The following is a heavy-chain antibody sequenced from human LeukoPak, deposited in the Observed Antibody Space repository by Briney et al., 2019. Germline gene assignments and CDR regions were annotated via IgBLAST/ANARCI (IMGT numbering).Heavy chain of an antibody. D-gene: IGHD3-16*02. J-gene: IGHJ4*02. CDR1: VGSISTYD. Sequence: SESLSLTCAVAVGSISTYDRSWIRQPPWKGLEWIEYIYYSGSTNYNPSLKSRVTISVDTSKNQFSLKLSSVTAADTAVYYCARIMITFGGVIAFDYWGQGTLVTVSS. V-gene: IGHV4-59*01. CDR2: IYYSGST. CDR3: ARIMITFGGVIAFDY.